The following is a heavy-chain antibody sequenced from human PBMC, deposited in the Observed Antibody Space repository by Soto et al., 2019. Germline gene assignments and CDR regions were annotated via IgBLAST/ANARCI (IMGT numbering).Heavy chain of an antibody. CDR3: ARDLWGYCGTDCYPLDV. CDR1: GGSISGYY. D-gene: IGHD2-21*02. CDR2: MYNTGST. J-gene: IGHJ6*02. V-gene: IGHV4-59*01. Sequence: PSETLSLTCTVSGGSISGYYWSWIRQPPGKGLEWIGYMYNTGSTVYNPSFKSRVTIPVDTPKNQFSLKLNSVTAADTAVYYCARDLWGYCGTDCYPLDVWGQGTTVTVS.